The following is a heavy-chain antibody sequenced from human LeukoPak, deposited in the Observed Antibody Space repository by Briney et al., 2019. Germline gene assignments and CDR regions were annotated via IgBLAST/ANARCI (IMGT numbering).Heavy chain of an antibody. D-gene: IGHD6-19*01. J-gene: IGHJ4*02. V-gene: IGHV3-30*02. Sequence: PGGSLRLSCAASGFTFSSYGMHWVRQAPGKGLEWVAFIRHDGSNKYYADSVKGRFTISRDNSKNTLYLQMNTLRSEDTAVYYCAKGSSGWTYYFDYWGQGTLVTVSS. CDR1: GFTFSSYG. CDR2: IRHDGSNK. CDR3: AKGSSGWTYYFDY.